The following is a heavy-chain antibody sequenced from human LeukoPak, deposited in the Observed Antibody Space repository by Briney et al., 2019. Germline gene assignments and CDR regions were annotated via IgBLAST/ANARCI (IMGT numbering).Heavy chain of an antibody. D-gene: IGHD1-26*01. Sequence: SETLSLTCAVYGGSFSGYYWSWIRQPPGKGLEWIGEINHSGSTNYNPSLKSRVTISVDTSKNQFSLKLSSVTAADTAVYYCARRIVGGYYFDYWGQGTLVTVSS. CDR2: INHSGST. CDR1: GGSFSGYY. CDR3: ARRIVGGYYFDY. V-gene: IGHV4-34*01. J-gene: IGHJ4*02.